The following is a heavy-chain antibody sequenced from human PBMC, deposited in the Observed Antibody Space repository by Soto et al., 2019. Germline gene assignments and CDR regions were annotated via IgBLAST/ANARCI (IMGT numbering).Heavy chain of an antibody. CDR2: IIPILGIA. Sequence: SVKVSCKASGGTFSSYTISWVRQAPGQGLEWMGRIIPILGIANYAQKFQGRVTITADKSTSTAYMELSSLRSEDTAVYYCARDEPFGEYLYYYMDVWGKGTTVTVSS. CDR1: GGTFSSYT. CDR3: ARDEPFGEYLYYYMDV. D-gene: IGHD3-10*01. J-gene: IGHJ6*03. V-gene: IGHV1-69*02.